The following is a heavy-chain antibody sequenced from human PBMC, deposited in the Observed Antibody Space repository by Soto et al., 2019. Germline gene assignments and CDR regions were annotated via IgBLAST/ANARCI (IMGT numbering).Heavy chain of an antibody. D-gene: IGHD3-9*01. CDR1: GFTFSDYY. Sequence: GGSLRLSCAASGFTFSDYYMSWIRQAPGKGLEWVSYISSSSDYTNYADSVKGRFTISRDNAKKSLYLQMNSLRAEDTAVYYCVSDILTGYSREYYFDYWGQGTLVTVSS. CDR3: VSDILTGYSREYYFDY. CDR2: ISSSSDYT. J-gene: IGHJ4*02. V-gene: IGHV3-11*03.